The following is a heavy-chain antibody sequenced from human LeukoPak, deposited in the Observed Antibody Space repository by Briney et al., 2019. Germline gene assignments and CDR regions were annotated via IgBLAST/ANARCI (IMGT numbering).Heavy chain of an antibody. CDR3: ARFGSSTWYKGAFDI. CDR1: GGSFSGYY. CDR2: IVHSGNT. J-gene: IGHJ3*02. V-gene: IGHV4-34*12. D-gene: IGHD6-13*01. Sequence: SETLSLTCAVYGGSFSGYYWIWIRQPPGKGLEWTGEIVHSGNTKYNPSLKSRVTISVDTSKNQFSLNLTSVTAADTAVYYCARFGSSTWYKGAFDIWGQGTMVTVAS.